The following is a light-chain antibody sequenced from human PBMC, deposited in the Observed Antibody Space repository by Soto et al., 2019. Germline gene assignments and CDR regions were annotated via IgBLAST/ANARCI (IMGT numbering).Light chain of an antibody. Sequence: EIVLTQSPATLSLSPWERATLSCRASQSVGSYLAWYQQKPGQAPRLLIFDASNRATGIPARFSGSGSGTDFTLTISSLEPEDFAVYYCQQRSNWWTFGQGTKVDIK. J-gene: IGKJ1*01. CDR2: DAS. CDR1: QSVGSY. CDR3: QQRSNWWT. V-gene: IGKV3-11*01.